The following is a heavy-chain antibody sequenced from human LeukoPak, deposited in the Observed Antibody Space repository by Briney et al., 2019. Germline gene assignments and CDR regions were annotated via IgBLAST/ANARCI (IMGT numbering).Heavy chain of an antibody. D-gene: IGHD5-12*01. Sequence: ASVKVSCKASGGTFSSYAISWVRQAPGQGLEWMGGIIPIFGTANYAQKFQGRVTITADESTSTAYMELSSLRSEDTAVYYCRNGGYDTGGHFFDYWGQGTLVTVSS. CDR2: IIPIFGTA. J-gene: IGHJ4*02. V-gene: IGHV1-69*13. CDR3: RNGGYDTGGHFFDY. CDR1: GGTFSSYA.